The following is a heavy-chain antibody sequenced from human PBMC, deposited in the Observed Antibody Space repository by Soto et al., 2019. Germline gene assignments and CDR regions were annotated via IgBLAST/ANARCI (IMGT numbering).Heavy chain of an antibody. CDR1: GYSFTSYW. Sequence: GESLKISCKGSGYSFTSYWISWVRQMPGKGLEWMGRIDPSDSYTNYSPSFQGHVTISADKSISTAYLQWSSLKASDTAMYYCAGLRLRDFWTGPNYYYYGMDVWGQGTTVTVSS. CDR2: IDPSDSYT. J-gene: IGHJ6*02. D-gene: IGHD3-3*01. CDR3: AGLRLRDFWTGPNYYYYGMDV. V-gene: IGHV5-10-1*01.